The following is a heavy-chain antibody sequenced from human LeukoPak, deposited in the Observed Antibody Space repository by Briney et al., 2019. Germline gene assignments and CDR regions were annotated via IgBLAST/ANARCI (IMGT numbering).Heavy chain of an antibody. Sequence: ASVKVSCRVSGYTLTGLSMHWVRQAPGKGLEWMGGFDPDTVETIYAQKFQGRVTMTEDTSTDTAYMELSSLRSDDTAVYYCATVRYYDSPGDSDYFDFWGQGTLVTVSS. CDR1: GYTLTGLS. CDR3: ATVRYYDSPGDSDYFDF. CDR2: FDPDTVET. D-gene: IGHD3-22*01. J-gene: IGHJ4*02. V-gene: IGHV1-24*01.